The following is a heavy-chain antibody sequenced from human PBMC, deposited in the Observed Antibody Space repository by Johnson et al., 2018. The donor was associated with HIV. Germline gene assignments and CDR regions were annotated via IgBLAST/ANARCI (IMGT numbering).Heavy chain of an antibody. CDR3: TTGVDYYDSRVAAFDI. V-gene: IGHV3-15*01. J-gene: IGHJ3*02. CDR1: GFTFSNAW. Sequence: VQLVESGGGVVQPGRSLRLSCAASGFTFSNAWMSWVRQAPGKGLEWVGRIKSVSDDETKDYGSPVKGRFTISRDDSSNTLYLQMNSLKTEDTAVYYCTTGVDYYDSRVAAFDIWGQGTMVTVSS. CDR2: IKSVSDDETK. D-gene: IGHD3-22*01.